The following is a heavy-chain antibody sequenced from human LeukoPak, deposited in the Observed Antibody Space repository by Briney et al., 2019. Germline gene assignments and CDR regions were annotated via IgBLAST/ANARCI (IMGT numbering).Heavy chain of an antibody. CDR2: TSWRSNNI. J-gene: IGHJ6*03. V-gene: IGHV3-9*03. Sequence: PGGSLRLSCAVSGFTFDDYAMFWVRQAPGKGLEWVSGTSWRSNNIGYADSVKGRFTISRDNAKKSLYLQMNSLRAEDMALYYCAKGSVEYSYGYYMDVWGKGTTVTVSS. CDR1: GFTFDDYA. D-gene: IGHD5-18*01. CDR3: AKGSVEYSYGYYMDV.